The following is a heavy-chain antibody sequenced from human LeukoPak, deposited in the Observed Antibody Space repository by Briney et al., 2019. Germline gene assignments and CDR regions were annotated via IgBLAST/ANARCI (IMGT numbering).Heavy chain of an antibody. Sequence: GGSLRLSCAASGFTFGGSAMSWVRQAPREGLEWVSSISAIGGRTYYADSVKGRFTISRDNSTNTVYLQMNSLRAEETAVYYCAKERYISGWSDSFDYWGQGTLVTVSS. CDR1: GFTFGGSA. CDR2: ISAIGGRT. V-gene: IGHV3-23*01. CDR3: AKERYISGWSDSFDY. D-gene: IGHD6-19*01. J-gene: IGHJ4*02.